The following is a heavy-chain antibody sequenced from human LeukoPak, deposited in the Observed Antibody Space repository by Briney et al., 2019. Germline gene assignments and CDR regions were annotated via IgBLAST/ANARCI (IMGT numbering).Heavy chain of an antibody. V-gene: IGHV4-59*01. Sequence: PSETLSLTCTVSGGSISSYYWSWIRQPPGKGLEWIGYIYYSGSTNYNPSLKSRVTISVDTSKNQFSLKLSSVTAADTAVYYCARCGFMGGHDAFDIWGQGTMVTVSS. J-gene: IGHJ3*02. CDR1: GGSISSYY. D-gene: IGHD1-26*01. CDR2: IYYSGST. CDR3: ARCGFMGGHDAFDI.